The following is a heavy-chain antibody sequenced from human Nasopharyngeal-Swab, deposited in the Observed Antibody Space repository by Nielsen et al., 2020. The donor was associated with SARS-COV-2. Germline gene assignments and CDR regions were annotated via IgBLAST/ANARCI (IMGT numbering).Heavy chain of an antibody. CDR1: GFTFGDYA. CDR2: IRSKYYGGTP. J-gene: IGHJ5*02. CDR3: TRDLFSNDYYDAKWFDP. D-gene: IGHD3-22*01. Sequence: GESLKISCKACGFTFGDYAMSWFRQAPGKGLEWVGFIRSKYYGGTPEYAASVKGRLTISRDDSKSVAYLQMNSLKTEDTAVYYCTRDLFSNDYYDAKWFDPWGQGTLVTVSS. V-gene: IGHV3-49*03.